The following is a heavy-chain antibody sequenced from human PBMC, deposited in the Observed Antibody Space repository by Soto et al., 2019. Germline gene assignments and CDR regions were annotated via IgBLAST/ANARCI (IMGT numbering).Heavy chain of an antibody. CDR3: AKEYYYDSSGQYRRGVNYAFDI. V-gene: IGHV1-18*01. Sequence: QVQLVQSGAEVKKPGASVKVSCKASGYTFTSYGISWVRQAPGQGLEWMGWISDNNGNTNYAQKHQGRDTKNTDTATNTDYMELRSLRSDDKDVYYCAKEYYYDSSGQYRRGVNYAFDIWGQGTMVTVSS. CDR2: ISDNNGNT. CDR1: GYTFTSYG. D-gene: IGHD3-22*01. J-gene: IGHJ3*02.